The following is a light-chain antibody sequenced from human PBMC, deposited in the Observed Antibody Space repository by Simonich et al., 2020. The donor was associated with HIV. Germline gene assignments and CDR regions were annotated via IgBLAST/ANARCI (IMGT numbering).Light chain of an antibody. V-gene: IGKV1-39*01. Sequence: DIQMTQSPSSLSASVGDRVTITCRASQSFSSYLNWYQQKPGKAPKLLIYAASSLQSGVPSRFSGSGSGTDFTLTISSLQPEDVATYYCLQDYQTPYTFGQGTKLEIK. CDR2: AAS. J-gene: IGKJ2*01. CDR1: QSFSSY. CDR3: LQDYQTPYT.